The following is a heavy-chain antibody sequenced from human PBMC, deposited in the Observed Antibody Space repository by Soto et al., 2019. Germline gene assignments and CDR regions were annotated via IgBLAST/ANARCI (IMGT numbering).Heavy chain of an antibody. D-gene: IGHD6-13*01. J-gene: IGHJ3*02. Sequence: ERHLVESGGGLVKPGGSLRLSCAVSGFTFSSFSMNWVRQAPGKGLEWVSSFSSSSGYIYYADSVKGRFTISRDNANNSLSLQMNSLRAEDTAVYYCARGGYGSSWNAAFDIWGQGTMVTVSS. CDR1: GFTFSSFS. V-gene: IGHV3-21*01. CDR3: ARGGYGSSWNAAFDI. CDR2: FSSSSGYI.